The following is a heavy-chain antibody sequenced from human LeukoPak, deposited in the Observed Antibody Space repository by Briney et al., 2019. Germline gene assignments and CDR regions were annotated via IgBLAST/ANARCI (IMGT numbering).Heavy chain of an antibody. CDR2: IYHSGST. V-gene: IGHV4-38-2*02. J-gene: IGHJ5*02. Sequence: TSSETLSLTCTVSGYSISSRYYWGWIRQPPGKGLEWIGSIYHSGSTYYNPSLKSRVPISVDTSKNQFSLRLSSVTAADTAVYYCARTYYGDNWFDPWGQGTLVTVSS. D-gene: IGHD3-10*01. CDR1: GYSISSRYY. CDR3: ARTYYGDNWFDP.